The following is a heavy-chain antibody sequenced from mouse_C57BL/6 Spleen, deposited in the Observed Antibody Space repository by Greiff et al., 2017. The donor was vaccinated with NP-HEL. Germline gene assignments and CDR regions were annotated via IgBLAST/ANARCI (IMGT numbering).Heavy chain of an antibody. CDR2: ISSGSSTI. D-gene: IGHD2-13*01. CDR1: GFTFSDYG. J-gene: IGHJ4*01. CDR3: ARGRLGAMDY. Sequence: EVKLMESGGGLVKPGGSLKLSCAASGFTFSDYGMHRVRQAPEKGLEWVAYISSGSSTIYYADTVKGRFTISRDNAKNTLFLQMTSLRSEDTAMYYCARGRLGAMDYWGQGTSVTVSS. V-gene: IGHV5-17*01.